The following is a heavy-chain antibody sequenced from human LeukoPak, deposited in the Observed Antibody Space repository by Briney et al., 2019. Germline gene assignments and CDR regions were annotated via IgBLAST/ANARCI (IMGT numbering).Heavy chain of an antibody. V-gene: IGHV4-34*01. CDR2: INHSGST. D-gene: IGHD6-13*01. CDR1: GGSFSSYY. CDR3: ASPRIAAARRLDY. J-gene: IGHJ4*02. Sequence: SETLSLTCAVYGGSFSSYYWSWIRQPPGKGLEWIGEINHSGSTNYNPSLKSRVTISVDTSKNQFSLKLSSVTAADTAVYYCASPRIAAARRLDYWGQGTLVTVSS.